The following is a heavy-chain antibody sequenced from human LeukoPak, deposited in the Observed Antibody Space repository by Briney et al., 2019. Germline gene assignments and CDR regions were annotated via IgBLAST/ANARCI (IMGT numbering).Heavy chain of an antibody. CDR1: GFTFGDYA. D-gene: IGHD3-10*01. V-gene: IGHV3-49*03. Sequence: GGSLRLSCTASGFTFGDYAMSWFRQAPGKGLEWVGFIRSKAYGGTTEYAASVKGRFTISRDDSKSIAYLQMNSLKTEDTAVYYCTRDRERFGEFIYGMDVWGQGTTVTVSS. J-gene: IGHJ6*02. CDR2: IRSKAYGGTT. CDR3: TRDRERFGEFIYGMDV.